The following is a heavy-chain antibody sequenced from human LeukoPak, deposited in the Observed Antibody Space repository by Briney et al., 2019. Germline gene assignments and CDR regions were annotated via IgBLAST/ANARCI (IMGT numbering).Heavy chain of an antibody. J-gene: IGHJ3*02. CDR3: ARGRYDSSGYYFPGAFDI. CDR2: INHSGST. D-gene: IGHD3-22*01. CDR1: GGSFSGYY. V-gene: IGHV4-34*01. Sequence: SETLSLTCAVYGGSFSGYYWSWIRQPPGKGLEWIGEINHSGSTNYNPSLKSRVTISVDTSKNLFSLKLSSVTAADTAVYYCARGRYDSSGYYFPGAFDIWGQGTMVTVSS.